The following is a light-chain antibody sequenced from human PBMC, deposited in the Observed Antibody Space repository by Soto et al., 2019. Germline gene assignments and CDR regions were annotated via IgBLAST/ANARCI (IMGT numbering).Light chain of an antibody. CDR2: EDI. CDR1: SSDGGSYSL. J-gene: IGLJ1*01. V-gene: IGLV2-23*01. CDR3: YTYAGGSTYL. Sequence: QSALTQPASVSGSPGQSITISCTGTSSDGGSYSLLSWYQHHPGKAPKLIIYEDIKGPSGVSNRFSGSKSGNTASLRISGLQAEDEADYYCYTYAGGSTYLFGTGTKLTVL.